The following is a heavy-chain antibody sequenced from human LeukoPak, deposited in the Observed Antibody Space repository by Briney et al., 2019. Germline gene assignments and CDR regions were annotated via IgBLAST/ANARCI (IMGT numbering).Heavy chain of an antibody. Sequence: GGSLRLSCAASGFTVSDVYMNWVRQAPGKGLEWVAVISYDGSNKYYADSVKGRFTISRDNSKNTLYLQTNSLRAEDTAVYYCAKGREWLHQTAYYFDYWGQGTLVTVSS. D-gene: IGHD3-3*01. V-gene: IGHV3-30*18. CDR3: AKGREWLHQTAYYFDY. CDR1: GFTVSDVY. J-gene: IGHJ4*02. CDR2: ISYDGSNK.